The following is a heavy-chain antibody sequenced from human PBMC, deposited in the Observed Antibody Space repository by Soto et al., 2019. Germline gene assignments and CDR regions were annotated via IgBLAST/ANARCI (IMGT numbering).Heavy chain of an antibody. D-gene: IGHD2-2*01. CDR2: IVVGSGNT. CDR3: AADSYIVVVPAAMLAFDI. J-gene: IGHJ3*02. V-gene: IGHV1-58*01. CDR1: GFTFTSSA. Sequence: SVKVSCKASGFTFTSSAVQWVRQARGQRLEWIGWIVVGSGNTNYAQKFQERVTITRDVSTSTAYMELSSLRSEDTAVYYCAADSYIVVVPAAMLAFDIWGQGTMVTVSS.